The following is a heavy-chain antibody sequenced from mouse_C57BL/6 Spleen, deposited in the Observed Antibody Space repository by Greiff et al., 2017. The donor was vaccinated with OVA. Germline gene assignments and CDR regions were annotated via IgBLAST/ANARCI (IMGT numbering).Heavy chain of an antibody. V-gene: IGHV1-55*01. Sequence: QVQLQQPGAELVKPGASVKMSCKASGYTFTSYWITWVKQRPGQGLEWIGDIFPGSGSTNYNEKFKSKATLTVDTSSSTAYMQLSSLTSEDSAVYYCLTTVEGYAMDYWGQGTSVTVSS. CDR2: IFPGSGST. CDR1: GYTFTSYW. J-gene: IGHJ4*01. D-gene: IGHD1-1*01. CDR3: LTTVEGYAMDY.